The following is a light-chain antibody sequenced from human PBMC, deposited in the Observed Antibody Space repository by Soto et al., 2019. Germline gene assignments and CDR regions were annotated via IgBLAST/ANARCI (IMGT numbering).Light chain of an antibody. Sequence: QSVLTQSPSVSGAPGQRVTISCTGSSSNIGAGYDVHWYQQLPGTAPKLLLYGNSNRPSGVPDRFSGSKSGPSASLAITGLQAEDVADYYCQSYDSSLSGDYVFGTGTKLTVL. CDR3: QSYDSSLSGDYV. J-gene: IGLJ1*01. CDR1: SSNIGAGYD. V-gene: IGLV1-40*01. CDR2: GNS.